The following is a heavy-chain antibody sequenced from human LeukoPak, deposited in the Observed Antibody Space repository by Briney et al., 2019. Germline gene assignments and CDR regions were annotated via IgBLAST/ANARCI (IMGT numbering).Heavy chain of an antibody. CDR2: ISTYNDNT. CDR3: ARGPLSYYDFWSGPYYMDV. D-gene: IGHD3-3*01. J-gene: IGHJ6*03. V-gene: IGHV1-18*01. Sequence: RASVKVSCKASGYTFSTYGISWVRQAPGQGLEWMGWISTYNDNTKYAQKLQGGVTMTTDTSTSTAYMELRSLRSDDTAVYYCARGPLSYYDFWSGPYYMDVWGKGTTVTVSS. CDR1: GYTFSTYG.